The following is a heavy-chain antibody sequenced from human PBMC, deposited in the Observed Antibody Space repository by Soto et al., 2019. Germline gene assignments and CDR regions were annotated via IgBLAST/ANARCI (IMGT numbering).Heavy chain of an antibody. Sequence: SETLSLTCTVSGGSVSSGSYYWSWIRQPPGKGLEWIGYIYYSGSTNYNPSLKSRVTISVDTSKNQFSLKLSSVTAADTAVYYCARDIGVRGLLVYYYYYGMDVWGQGTTVTVSS. D-gene: IGHD3-10*01. CDR1: GGSVSSGSYY. CDR3: ARDIGVRGLLVYYYYYGMDV. CDR2: IYYSGST. V-gene: IGHV4-61*01. J-gene: IGHJ6*02.